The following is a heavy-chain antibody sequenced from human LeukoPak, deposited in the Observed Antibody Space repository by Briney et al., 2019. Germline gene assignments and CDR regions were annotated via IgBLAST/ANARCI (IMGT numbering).Heavy chain of an antibody. V-gene: IGHV1-69*06. D-gene: IGHD4-17*01. J-gene: IGHJ4*02. CDR1: GGTFSSYA. CDR2: TIPIFGTA. CDR3: ARVDDSYGDPTFDY. Sequence: SVKVSCKAPGGTFSSYAISWVRQAPGQGLEWMGGTIPIFGTANYAQKFQGRVTITADKSTSTAYMELSSLRSEDTAVYYCARVDDSYGDPTFDYWGQGTLVTVSS.